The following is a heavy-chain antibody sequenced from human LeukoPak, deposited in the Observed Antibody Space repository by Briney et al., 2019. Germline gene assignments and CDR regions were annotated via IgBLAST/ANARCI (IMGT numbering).Heavy chain of an antibody. CDR2: INHSGST. CDR3: ARGDSLAAAGTFNAFDI. CDR1: GGSFSGYY. Sequence: PSETLSLTCAVYGGSFSGYYWSWIRQPPGKGMEWIGEINHSGSTNYNPSLKSRVTISVDTSKNQFSLKLSSVTAADTAVYYCARGDSLAAAGTFNAFDIWGQGTMVTVSS. J-gene: IGHJ3*02. D-gene: IGHD6-13*01. V-gene: IGHV4-34*01.